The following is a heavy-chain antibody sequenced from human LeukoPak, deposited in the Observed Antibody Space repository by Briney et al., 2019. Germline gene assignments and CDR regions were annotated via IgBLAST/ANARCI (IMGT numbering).Heavy chain of an antibody. Sequence: PSETLSLTCTVSGGSINSYYWSWIRQPPGKGLEWIGYIYYSGTTNYSPSPKSRVTISVDTSKNQFSLELSSVTAADTAVYYCAKASIFSYGSGTLRGFDPWGQGTLVTVSS. CDR2: IYYSGTT. CDR1: GGSINSYY. D-gene: IGHD3-10*01. V-gene: IGHV4-59*01. CDR3: AKASIFSYGSGTLRGFDP. J-gene: IGHJ5*02.